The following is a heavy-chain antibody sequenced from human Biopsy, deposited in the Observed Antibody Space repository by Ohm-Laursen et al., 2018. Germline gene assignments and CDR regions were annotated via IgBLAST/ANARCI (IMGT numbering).Heavy chain of an antibody. CDR3: ARDRYYGSESYYSHYNMDV. V-gene: IGHV3-33*08. D-gene: IGHD3-10*01. CDR2: IWYDGSNK. J-gene: IGHJ6*02. Sequence: SLRLSCAASGFTFSSFCMSWVRQAPGKGLEWVAVIWYDGSNKYSADSVKGRFSISRDNSKNTVYLQMNSLRAADTAVYYCARDRYYGSESYYSHYNMDVWGQGTTVSVSS. CDR1: GFTFSSFC.